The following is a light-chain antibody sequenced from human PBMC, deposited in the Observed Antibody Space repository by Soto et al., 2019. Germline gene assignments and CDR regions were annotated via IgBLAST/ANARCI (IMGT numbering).Light chain of an antibody. V-gene: IGKV3D-20*02. CDR3: QQRSNWPLT. J-gene: IGKJ4*01. Sequence: EIVLTQTPGTLSLSLGERATLSCRASQSVRSNYLAWYQHIPGQAPRLVIYGASSRATGVPDRFSGSGSGTDFTLTISSLEPEDFAVYYCQQRSNWPLTFGGGTKVEIK. CDR1: QSVRSNY. CDR2: GAS.